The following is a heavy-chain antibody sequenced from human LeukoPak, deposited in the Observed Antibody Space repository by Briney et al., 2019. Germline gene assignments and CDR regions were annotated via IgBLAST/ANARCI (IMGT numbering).Heavy chain of an antibody. CDR2: INPSGGST. CDR3: ARVPRYDGGNQGGFDY. D-gene: IGHD4-23*01. V-gene: IGHV1-46*01. J-gene: IGHJ4*02. CDR1: GYTFTSYY. Sequence: ASVKVSCKASGYTFTSYYMHWVRQAPGQGLEWVGIINPSGGSTSYAQKFQGRVTMTRDTSTSTVYMELSSLRSEDTAVYYCARVPRYDGGNQGGFDYWGQGTLVTVSS.